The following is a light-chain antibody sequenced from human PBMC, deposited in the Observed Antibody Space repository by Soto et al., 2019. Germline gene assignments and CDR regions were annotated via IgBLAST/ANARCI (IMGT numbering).Light chain of an antibody. CDR2: GAS. CDR3: HQYNFWPT. V-gene: IGKV3-15*01. Sequence: EIVMTHSRATLSVSPGESATLSGRASQSVSSNLAWYQQKPGQSPRLLIYGASTRATGIPARFSGSGSGTEFTLTISSLQSEDFAVYYCHQYNFWPTFGQGTKVDI. J-gene: IGKJ1*01. CDR1: QSVSSN.